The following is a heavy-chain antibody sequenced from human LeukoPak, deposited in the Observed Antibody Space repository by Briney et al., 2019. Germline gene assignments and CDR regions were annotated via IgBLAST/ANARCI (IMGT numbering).Heavy chain of an antibody. V-gene: IGHV4-34*01. CDR1: GGSFSGYY. Sequence: PSETLSLTCAVYGGSFSGYYWSWIRQPPGKGLEWIGEINHSGSTNYNPSLKSRVTISVDTSKNQFSLKLSSVTAADTAVYYCARGRLGLMDVWGQGTTVTVSS. J-gene: IGHJ6*02. CDR2: INHSGST. CDR3: ARGRLGLMDV. D-gene: IGHD3-16*01.